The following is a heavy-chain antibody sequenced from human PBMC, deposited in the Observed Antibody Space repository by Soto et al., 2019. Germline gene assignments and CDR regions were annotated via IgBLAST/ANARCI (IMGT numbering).Heavy chain of an antibody. CDR3: ARRGIETGYYYYYGMDV. CDR2: INPSGGST. Sequence: ASVKVSCKASGYTFTSYYMHWVRQAPGQGLEWMGIINPSGGSTSYAQKFQGRVTMTRDTSTSTVYMELSSLRSEDTAVYYCARRGIETGYYYYYGMDVWGQGTTVTVSS. J-gene: IGHJ6*02. CDR1: GYTFTSYY. V-gene: IGHV1-46*01.